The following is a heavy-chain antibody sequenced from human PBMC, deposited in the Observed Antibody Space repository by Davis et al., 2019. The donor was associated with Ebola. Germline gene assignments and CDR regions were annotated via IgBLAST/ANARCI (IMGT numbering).Heavy chain of an antibody. D-gene: IGHD6-6*01. V-gene: IGHV1-46*01. CDR2: INPSGGST. CDR3: AREKLTAGYYYYGMDV. J-gene: IGHJ6*02. CDR1: GYTFTSYY. Sequence: AASVKVSCKASGYTFTSYYMHWVRQAPGQGLEWMGIINPSGGSTSYAQKFQGRVTMTRDTSTSTVYMELSSLRAEDTAVYYCAREKLTAGYYYYGMDVWGQGTTVTVSS.